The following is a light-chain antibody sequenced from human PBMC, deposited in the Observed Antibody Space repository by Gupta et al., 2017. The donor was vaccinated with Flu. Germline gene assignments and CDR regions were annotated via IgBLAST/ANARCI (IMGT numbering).Light chain of an antibody. Sequence: LIYKVSNRDSGVPARFSGSGSGTDFTLIISRVEAEDVGVYYCMQGTYWPLTFGGGTKVEIK. CDR2: KVS. V-gene: IGKV2-30*01. CDR3: MQGTYWPLT. J-gene: IGKJ4*01.